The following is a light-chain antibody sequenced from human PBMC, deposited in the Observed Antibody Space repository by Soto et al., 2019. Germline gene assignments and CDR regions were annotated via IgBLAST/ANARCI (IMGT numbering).Light chain of an antibody. CDR3: HQYYSTPFT. CDR1: QSVLYTSNNKNF. V-gene: IGKV4-1*01. Sequence: DIVMTQSPDSLAVSLGERATINCKSSQSVLYTSNNKNFLAWYQQKPGQPPKLLIYWASTRESGVPDRFSGSGSGTDFTLTISSLQAEDVAVYSCHQYYSTPFTFGPGTKVDIK. J-gene: IGKJ3*01. CDR2: WAS.